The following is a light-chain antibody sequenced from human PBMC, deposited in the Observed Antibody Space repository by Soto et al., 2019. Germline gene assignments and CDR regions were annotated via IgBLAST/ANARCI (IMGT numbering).Light chain of an antibody. J-gene: IGKJ1*01. CDR1: QSVSNNY. CDR2: GAS. CDR3: QQYGSSGT. Sequence: IGFKQFSGTLGLSPGERGTLSCSASQSVSNNYLAWYQQKPGQAPRLLIYGASNRATGIPDRFSGSGSGTDFTLTISRLEPEDFAVYYCQQYGSSGTFGQGTKVDIK. V-gene: IGKV3-20*01.